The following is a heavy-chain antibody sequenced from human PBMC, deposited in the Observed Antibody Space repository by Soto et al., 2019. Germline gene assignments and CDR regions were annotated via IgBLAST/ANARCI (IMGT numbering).Heavy chain of an antibody. CDR1: GGSISSYY. V-gene: IGHV4-59*01. J-gene: IGHJ4*02. D-gene: IGHD4-17*01. Sequence: ASETLSLTCTVSGGSISSYYWSWIRQPPGKGLEWIGYIYYSGSTNYNPSLKSRVTISVDTSKNQLSLKLSSVTAADTAVYYCARVSYGDYVAYFEYWGQGTLVTVST. CDR3: ARVSYGDYVAYFEY. CDR2: IYYSGST.